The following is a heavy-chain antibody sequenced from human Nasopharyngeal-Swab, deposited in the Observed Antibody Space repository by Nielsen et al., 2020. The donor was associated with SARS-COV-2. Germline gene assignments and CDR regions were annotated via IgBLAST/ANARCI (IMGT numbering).Heavy chain of an antibody. CDR1: GYTLTELS. V-gene: IGHV1-24*01. CDR2: FDPEDGET. D-gene: IGHD4-17*01. CDR3: ATGDPTVTTSNWFDP. J-gene: IGHJ5*02. Sequence: ASVKVSCKVSGYTLTELSMHWVRQAPGKGLEWMGGFDPEDGETIYAQKFQGRVTMTEDTSTDTAYMELSSLRSEDTAVYYCATGDPTVTTSNWFDPWGQGTLVTVSP.